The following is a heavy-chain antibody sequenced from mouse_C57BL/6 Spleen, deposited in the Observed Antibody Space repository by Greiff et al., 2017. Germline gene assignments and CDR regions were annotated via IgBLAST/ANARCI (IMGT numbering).Heavy chain of an antibody. CDR2: IDPETGGT. CDR1: GYTFTDYE. Sequence: QVQLQQSGAELVRPGASVTLSCKASGYTFTDYEMHWVKQTPVHGLEWIGAIDPETGGTAYNQKFKGKAILTADKSSSTAYMELRSLTSGDSAVYYGTRFLTTVVARYFDYWGQGTTLTVSS. V-gene: IGHV1-15*01. D-gene: IGHD1-1*01. J-gene: IGHJ2*01. CDR3: TRFLTTVVARYFDY.